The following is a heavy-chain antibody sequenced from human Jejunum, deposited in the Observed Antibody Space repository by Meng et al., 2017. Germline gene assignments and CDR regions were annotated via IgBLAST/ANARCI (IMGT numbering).Heavy chain of an antibody. CDR1: SVSTPCPFY. V-gene: IGHV4-4*02. Sequence: QVQLQGPGPGLVKPSWTLSLTGTVSSVSTPCPFYRTWIRQAPGKGLEWIGEVWPSGATYYNPSLSSRITISIDTSNNQFSLEVAFLTAADTAVYYCARAIRERYFDSWSQGTLVTVSS. CDR2: VWPSGAT. J-gene: IGHJ4*02. D-gene: IGHD1-14*01. CDR3: ARAIRERYFDS.